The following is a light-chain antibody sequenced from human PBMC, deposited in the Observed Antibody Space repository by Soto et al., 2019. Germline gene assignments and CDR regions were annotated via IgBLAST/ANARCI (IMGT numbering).Light chain of an antibody. Sequence: EIVMTQSPATLSVSPGERATLSCRASQSVSSNLAWYQQKPGQAPRLLIYDESTLYSGVPSRFSGSGSGTDFTLTISSLQPDDFATYYCQHYNSYGTFGQGTKVDI. CDR3: QHYNSYGT. J-gene: IGKJ1*01. V-gene: IGKV3-15*01. CDR1: QSVSSN. CDR2: DES.